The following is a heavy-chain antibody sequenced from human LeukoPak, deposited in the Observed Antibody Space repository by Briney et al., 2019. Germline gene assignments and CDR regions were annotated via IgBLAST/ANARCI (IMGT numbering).Heavy chain of an antibody. J-gene: IGHJ6*03. CDR3: ARGSIAAPYYYYFMDV. CDR1: GFTFRTYW. CDR2: IKQDGSEK. D-gene: IGHD6-6*01. Sequence: PGGSLRLSCAASGFTFRTYWMSGVGQAPGKGVEGVANIKQDGSEKYYVAAVNGRFTISRDNAKNSLYLQMNSLRAEDTAVYYCARGSIAAPYYYYFMDVWGKGTTVTVSS. V-gene: IGHV3-7*01.